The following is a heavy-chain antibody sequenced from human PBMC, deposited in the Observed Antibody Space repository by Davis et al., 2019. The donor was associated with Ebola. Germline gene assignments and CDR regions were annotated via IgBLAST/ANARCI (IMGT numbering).Heavy chain of an antibody. D-gene: IGHD6-6*01. CDR3: AKDSSSSGYYYYGMDV. J-gene: IGHJ6*02. CDR1: GFTFDDYA. CDR2: ISWNSGSI. V-gene: IGHV3-9*01. Sequence: SLKISCAASGFTFDDYAMHWVRQAPGKGLEWVSGISWNSGSIGHADSVKGRFTISRDNAKNSLYLQMNSLRAEDTALYYCAKDSSSSGYYYYGMDVWGQGTTVTVSS.